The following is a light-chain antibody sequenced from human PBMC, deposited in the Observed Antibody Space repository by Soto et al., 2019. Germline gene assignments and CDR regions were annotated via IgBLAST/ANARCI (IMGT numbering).Light chain of an antibody. V-gene: IGLV2-14*03. J-gene: IGLJ3*02. Sequence: QSALTQPASVSGSPGQLITISCTGTSSDVGGYNYVSWYQQHPDKAPKLMIYDVSNRPSGVSNRFSGSKSGNTASLTISGLQAEDEADYYCSSYTSSSTQVVFGGGTKLTVL. CDR2: DVS. CDR1: SSDVGGYNY. CDR3: SSYTSSSTQVV.